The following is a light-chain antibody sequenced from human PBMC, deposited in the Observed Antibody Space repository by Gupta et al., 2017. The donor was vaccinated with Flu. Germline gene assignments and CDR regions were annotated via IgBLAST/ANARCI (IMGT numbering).Light chain of an antibody. J-gene: IGKJ3*01. CDR2: LGS. V-gene: IGKV2-28*01. CDR1: QRLLGNNGYNY. CDR3: MQSLQSPFT. Sequence: MVLTHSPLYLPVTPGEPASISCSSSQRLLGNNGYNYLHWYLQKPGQAPHLLIYLGSNRAPGVPARFSGSGSGTHFTLKISSVEAEDVGVYYCMQSLQSPFTFGPGTKVDIK.